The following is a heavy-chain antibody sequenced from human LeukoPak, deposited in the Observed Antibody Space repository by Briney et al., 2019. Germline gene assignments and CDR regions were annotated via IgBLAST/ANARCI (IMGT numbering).Heavy chain of an antibody. D-gene: IGHD3-16*01. CDR3: VKSARGVDY. Sequence: GGSLRLSCSASGFTFESYAMHWVRQAPRKGLQFVSAISSIGGSTYYADSVKGRFTISRDNSKNTLYLQMSSLRAEDTAVYCCVKSARGVDYWGQGTLVTVSS. V-gene: IGHV3-64D*06. CDR1: GFTFESYA. CDR2: ISSIGGST. J-gene: IGHJ4*02.